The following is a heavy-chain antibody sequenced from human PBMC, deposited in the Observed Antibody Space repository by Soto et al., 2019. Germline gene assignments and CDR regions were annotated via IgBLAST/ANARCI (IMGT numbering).Heavy chain of an antibody. CDR1: GGSISSGNYY. V-gene: IGHV4-31*03. J-gene: IGHJ5*02. CDR2: IYYSGST. Sequence: SETLSLTCTVYGGSISSGNYYWSWIRQHPXKGLEWIGYIYYSGSTYYNPSLKSRVTISVDTSKNQFSLKLTSVTAADTAVYYCARTPFIAAAGTGWFDPWGQGTLVTVSS. D-gene: IGHD6-13*01. CDR3: ARTPFIAAAGTGWFDP.